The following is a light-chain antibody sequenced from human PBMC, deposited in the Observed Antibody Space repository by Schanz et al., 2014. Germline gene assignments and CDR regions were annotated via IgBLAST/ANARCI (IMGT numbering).Light chain of an antibody. V-gene: IGLV1-40*01. CDR3: CSYAGSYYV. CDR2: GNN. Sequence: QSVLTQPPSVSGAPGQRITISCTGSSSNIGAGYDVHWYQQLPGTAPKLLIYGNNNRPSGVPDRFSGSKSGNTASLTISGLQAEDEADYYCCSYAGSYYVFGTGTKVTVL. CDR1: SSNIGAGYD. J-gene: IGLJ1*01.